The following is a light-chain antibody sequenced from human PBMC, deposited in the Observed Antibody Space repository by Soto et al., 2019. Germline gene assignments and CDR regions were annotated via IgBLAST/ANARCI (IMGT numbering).Light chain of an antibody. CDR1: HSASSSY. CDR2: GAS. Sequence: ELVLPQAPGTLSLSPVERATVSCRASHSASSSYFAWYQQKPGQAPRLLISGASNRATGIPDRFSGSGSGTDFTLTISRLEPEDFAVYYCQHYARSVGTFGQGTRVEIK. V-gene: IGKV3-20*01. CDR3: QHYARSVGT. J-gene: IGKJ1*01.